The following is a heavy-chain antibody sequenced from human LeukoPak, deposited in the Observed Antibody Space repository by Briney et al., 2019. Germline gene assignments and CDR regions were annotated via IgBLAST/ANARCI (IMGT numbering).Heavy chain of an antibody. CDR1: GFTFSNCG. CDR2: IWFDGSNK. D-gene: IGHD3-10*01. V-gene: IGHV3-33*01. CDR3: ASGETLSGAEYSQH. Sequence: PGGSLRLSCAASGFTFSNCGMHWVRQAPGKGLEGVAIIWFDGSNKYYTDSVKGRFIASRDNSKNTLYLQMNSLRVEDTAVYYCASGETLSGAEYSQHWGRGTLVTVSS. J-gene: IGHJ1*01.